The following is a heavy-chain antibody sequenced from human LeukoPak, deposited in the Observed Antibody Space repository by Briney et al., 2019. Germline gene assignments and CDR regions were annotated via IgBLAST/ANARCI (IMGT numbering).Heavy chain of an antibody. V-gene: IGHV3-23*01. CDR1: GFIASMVG. CDR3: AKARGSDYGDYVIFDY. Sequence: QGGPSHRLSHPASGFIASMVGIGWVRQAAGEGLESVSSVSGSGGDTYYADSVKGRFSISRDNSKNTLYLQMNSLRAEDTALYYCAKARGSDYGDYVIFDYWGQGTLVTVSS. CDR2: VSGSGGDT. J-gene: IGHJ4*02. D-gene: IGHD4-17*01.